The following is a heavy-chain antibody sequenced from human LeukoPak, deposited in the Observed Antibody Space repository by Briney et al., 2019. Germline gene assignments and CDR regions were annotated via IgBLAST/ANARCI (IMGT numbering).Heavy chain of an antibody. CDR2: ISGSGSGI. Sequence: PGGSLRLSCAASGFTFSDSYMTWIRQAPGRGLEWLSYISGSGSGINYADSVKSRFTISRDNTMNSLYLQMNSLRVEDTAVYYCSRDPRLADYWGQGTLVTVSS. D-gene: IGHD3-9*01. CDR3: SRDPRLADY. V-gene: IGHV3-11*01. CDR1: GFTFSDSY. J-gene: IGHJ4*02.